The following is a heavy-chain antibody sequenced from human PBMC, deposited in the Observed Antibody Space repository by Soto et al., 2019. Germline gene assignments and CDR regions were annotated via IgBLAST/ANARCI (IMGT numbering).Heavy chain of an antibody. D-gene: IGHD4-17*01. CDR1: GGSISSGDYY. J-gene: IGHJ2*01. Sequence: QVQLQESGPGLVKPSQTLSLTCTVSGGSISSGDYYWSWIRQPPGKGLEWIGYIYYSGSTYYNPSLKSRVTISVDTSKNQFSLKLSSVTAADTAVYYCARDPSPTTVTTRLWNNWYFDLWGRGTLVTVSS. CDR2: IYYSGST. CDR3: ARDPSPTTVTTRLWNNWYFDL. V-gene: IGHV4-30-4*01.